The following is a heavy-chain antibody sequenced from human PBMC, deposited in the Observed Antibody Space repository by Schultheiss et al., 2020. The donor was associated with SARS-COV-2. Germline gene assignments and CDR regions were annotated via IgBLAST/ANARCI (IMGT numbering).Heavy chain of an antibody. Sequence: SETLSLTCTVSGGSISSYYWSWIRQPAGKGLEWIGYIYYSGSTNYNPSLKSRVTISVDTSKNQFSLKLSSVTAADTAVYYCARATYCSSTSCYNEYFQHWGQGTLVTVSS. D-gene: IGHD2-2*01. CDR3: ARATYCSSTSCYNEYFQH. CDR2: IYYSGST. CDR1: GGSISSYY. J-gene: IGHJ1*01. V-gene: IGHV4-59*12.